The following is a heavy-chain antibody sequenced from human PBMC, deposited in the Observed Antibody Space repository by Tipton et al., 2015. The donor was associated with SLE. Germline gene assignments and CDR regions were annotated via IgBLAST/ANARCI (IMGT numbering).Heavy chain of an antibody. D-gene: IGHD1-26*01. CDR1: GFTVSSNY. CDR3: ARDGGSYYDVYPNWFDP. CDR2: IYSGGST. J-gene: IGHJ5*02. V-gene: IGHV3-53*01. Sequence: QLVQSGGGLVQPGGSLRLSCAASGFTVSSNYMSWVRQAPGKGLEWVSVIYSGGSTYYADSVNGRFTISRDNSRNTVYLQMKSLRVEDTAIYYCARDGGSYYDVYPNWFDPWGQGTLVTVSS.